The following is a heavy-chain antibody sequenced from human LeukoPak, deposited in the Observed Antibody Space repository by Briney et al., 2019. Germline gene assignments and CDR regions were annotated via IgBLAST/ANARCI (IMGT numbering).Heavy chain of an antibody. CDR1: RFIFSDHA. CDR2: TSGSGGST. CDR3: AGAPGFSYYDYGMDV. Sequence: GGSLSLSCRASRFIFSDHAMSWVRQAPGKGPEWVSATSGSGGSTYYADSVKGRFTISRDNSKNILYLQMNSLRAEDTAIYYCAGAPGFSYYDYGMDVWGQGTTVTVSS. V-gene: IGHV3-23*01. J-gene: IGHJ6*02.